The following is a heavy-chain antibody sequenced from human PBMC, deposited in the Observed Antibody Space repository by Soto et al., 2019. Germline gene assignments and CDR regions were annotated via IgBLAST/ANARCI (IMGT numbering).Heavy chain of an antibody. CDR3: AREGCSGGSCDSGYYHYYMGV. V-gene: IGHV1-69*04. Sequence: SVKVSCKASGGTFSSYTISWVRQAPGQGLEWMGRIIPILGIANYAQKFQGRVTITADKSTSTAYMELSSLRSEDTAVYYCAREGCSGGSCDSGYYHYYMGVCGKRSTVIVSS. CDR2: IIPILGIA. CDR1: GGTFSSYT. D-gene: IGHD2-15*01. J-gene: IGHJ6*03.